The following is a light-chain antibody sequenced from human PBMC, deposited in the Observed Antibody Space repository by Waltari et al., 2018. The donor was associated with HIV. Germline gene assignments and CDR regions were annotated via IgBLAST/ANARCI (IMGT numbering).Light chain of an antibody. J-gene: IGLJ2*01. CDR1: SSNIGSNS. V-gene: IGLV1-47*01. Sequence: QSVLTQPPSASGTPGQRVTISCSGSSSNIGSNSVYWYQQLPGTAPKLLIYRDNQRLSGVPDLFSGSKSGTSASLAISVLRSDDEADYYCATWDDSLSGVVFGGGTKVTVL. CDR2: RDN. CDR3: ATWDDSLSGVV.